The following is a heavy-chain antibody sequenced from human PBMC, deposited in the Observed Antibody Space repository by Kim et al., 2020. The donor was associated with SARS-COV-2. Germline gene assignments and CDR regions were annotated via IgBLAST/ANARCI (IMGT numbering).Heavy chain of an antibody. J-gene: IGHJ2*01. CDR1: GGTFSSYA. CDR2: IIPIFGTA. D-gene: IGHD3-22*01. Sequence: SVKVSCKASGGTFSSYAISWVRQAPGQGLEWMGGIIPIFGTANYAQKFQGRVTITADESTSTAYMELSSLRSEDTAVYYCARVEDSSGYYGRYFDLWGRGTLVTVSS. CDR3: ARVEDSSGYYGRYFDL. V-gene: IGHV1-69*13.